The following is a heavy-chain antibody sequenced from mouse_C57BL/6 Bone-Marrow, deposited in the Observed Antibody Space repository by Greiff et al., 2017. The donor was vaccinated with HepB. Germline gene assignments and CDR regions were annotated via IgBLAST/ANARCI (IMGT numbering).Heavy chain of an antibody. CDR3: ARGTTVVARAMDY. J-gene: IGHJ4*01. CDR1: GYTFTSYW. Sequence: QVQLQQPGAELVKPGASVKLSCKASGYTFTSYWMQWVKQRPGQGLEWIGEIDPSDSYTNYNQKFKGKATVTVDTSSSTAYMQLSSLTSEDSAVYYCARGTTVVARAMDYWGQGTSVTVSS. CDR2: IDPSDSYT. D-gene: IGHD1-1*01. V-gene: IGHV1-50*01.